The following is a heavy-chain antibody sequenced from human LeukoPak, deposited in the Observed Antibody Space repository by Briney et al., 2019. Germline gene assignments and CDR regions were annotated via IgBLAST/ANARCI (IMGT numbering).Heavy chain of an antibody. J-gene: IGHJ4*02. Sequence: GGSLRLSCAASEFTFRRNSIHWVRQAPGKGLEWLGVMPRDGSKTYYADSVKGRFTISRETSKNTVFLHMNSLRPEDTAVYYCARVTLGYSAYEDQDLVYYLDYWGQGTLVTVSS. CDR1: EFTFRRNS. CDR3: ARVTLGYSAYEDQDLVYYLDY. CDR2: MPRDGSKT. V-gene: IGHV3-30*04. D-gene: IGHD5-12*01.